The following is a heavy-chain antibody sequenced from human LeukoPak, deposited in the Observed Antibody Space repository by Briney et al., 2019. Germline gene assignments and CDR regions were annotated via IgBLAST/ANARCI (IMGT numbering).Heavy chain of an antibody. CDR3: ARVQRWLQQDYFDY. CDR2: TYYSGSI. Sequence: SETQSLTCSVSGGSITSYYWSCIRQPPGKVLELIRLTYYSGSISFNLSLKFLVTISVDRSKNQFSLRLSSVTAADTAVYYCARVQRWLQQDYFDYWGQGTLVTVSS. D-gene: IGHD5-24*01. J-gene: IGHJ4*02. CDR1: GGSITSYY. V-gene: IGHV4-59*12.